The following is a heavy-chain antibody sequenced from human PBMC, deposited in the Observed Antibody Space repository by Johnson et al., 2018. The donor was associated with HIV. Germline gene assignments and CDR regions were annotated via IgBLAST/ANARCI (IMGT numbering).Heavy chain of an antibody. CDR1: GFTVRSNY. Sequence: MQLVESGGGLVQPGGSLRLSCAASGFTVRSNYMSWVRQAPGKGLEYVSKTSSNGARTSYANSVKVRFLSSRDNSEHTLYLQMGSLRAEDMAVYYCARGGYYYDGDGAFDFWGQGTIVTVSS. D-gene: IGHD3-22*01. J-gene: IGHJ3*01. V-gene: IGHV3-64*01. CDR3: ARGGYYYDGDGAFDF. CDR2: TSSNGART.